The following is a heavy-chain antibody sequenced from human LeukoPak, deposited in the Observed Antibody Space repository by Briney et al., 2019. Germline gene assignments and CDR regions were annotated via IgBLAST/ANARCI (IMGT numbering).Heavy chain of an antibody. CDR3: TSLKDDYGDYGWFDP. CDR2: IRSKAYGGTT. V-gene: IGHV3-49*03. J-gene: IGHJ5*02. CDR1: GFTFGDYA. D-gene: IGHD4-17*01. Sequence: GGSLRLSCTASGFTFGDYAMSWFRQAPGKGLEWVDFIRSKAYGGTTEYAASVKGRFTISRDDSKSIAYLQMNSLKTEDTAVYYCTSLKDDYGDYGWFDPWGQGTLVTVSS.